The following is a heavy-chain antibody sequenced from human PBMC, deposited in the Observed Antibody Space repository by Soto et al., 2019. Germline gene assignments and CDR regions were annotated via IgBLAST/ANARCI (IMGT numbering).Heavy chain of an antibody. CDR3: ARDKSHPLKVVAARSWFDP. CDR2: INAGNGNT. CDR1: GYTFTSYA. Sequence: GASVKVSCKASGYTFTSYAMHWVRQAPGQRLEWMGWINAGNGNTKYSQKFQGRVTITRDTSASTAYMELSSLRSDDTAVYYCARDKSHPLKVVAARSWFDPWGQGTLVTVSS. J-gene: IGHJ5*02. D-gene: IGHD2-15*01. V-gene: IGHV1-3*01.